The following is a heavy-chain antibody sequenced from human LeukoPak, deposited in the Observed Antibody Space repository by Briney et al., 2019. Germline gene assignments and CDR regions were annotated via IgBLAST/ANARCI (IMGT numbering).Heavy chain of an antibody. D-gene: IGHD3-3*01. V-gene: IGHV4-59*08. Sequence: PSETLSLTCTVSGGSISSYYWSWIRQPPGKGLEWIGYIYYSGSTNYNPSLKSRVTISVDTSKNQFSLKLSPVTAADTAVYYCARAKSSSVHVLRFLGGAFDIWGQGTMVTVSS. J-gene: IGHJ3*02. CDR1: GGSISSYY. CDR3: ARAKSSSVHVLRFLGGAFDI. CDR2: IYYSGST.